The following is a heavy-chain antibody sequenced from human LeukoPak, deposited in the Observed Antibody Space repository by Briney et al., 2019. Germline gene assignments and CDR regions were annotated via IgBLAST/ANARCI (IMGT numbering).Heavy chain of an antibody. CDR3: ARVLGFGVVIIDLPWRD. D-gene: IGHD3-3*01. CDR2: IYYSGST. Sequence: SQTLSLTCTVSGGSISSGDYYWGWIRQPPGKGLEWIGYIYYSGSTYYNPSLKSRVTISVDTSKNQFSLKLSSVTAADTAVYYCARVLGFGVVIIDLPWRDWGQGTLVTVSS. V-gene: IGHV4-30-4*08. J-gene: IGHJ4*02. CDR1: GGSISSGDYY.